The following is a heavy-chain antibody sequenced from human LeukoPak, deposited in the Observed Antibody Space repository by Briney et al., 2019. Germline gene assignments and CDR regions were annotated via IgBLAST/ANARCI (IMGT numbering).Heavy chain of an antibody. CDR1: GGSISSYY. V-gene: IGHV4-59*08. J-gene: IGHJ4*02. Sequence: SETLSLTRTVSGGSISSYYWSWIRQPPGKGLEWIGYIYYSGSTNYNPSLKSRVTISVDTSKNQFSLKLSSVTAADTAVYYCARGCKKRRYFDWLLPFDYWGQGTLVTVSS. CDR3: ARGCKKRRYFDWLLPFDY. CDR2: IYYSGST. D-gene: IGHD3-9*01.